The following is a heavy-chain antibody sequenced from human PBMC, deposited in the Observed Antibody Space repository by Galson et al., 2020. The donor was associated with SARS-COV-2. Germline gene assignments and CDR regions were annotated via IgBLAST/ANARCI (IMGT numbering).Heavy chain of an antibody. D-gene: IGHD1-1*01. Sequence: GGSLRLSCATSGFSFSSYDMHWVRQAAGKGLEWVSGITSVGATYYSDSVRGRFTVSRQNADNSLWLHMDSLRAGDTSIYYCVRDLRCTTCSYSWGMGVWGQGTMVIVSS. CDR2: ITSVGAT. CDR3: VRDLRCTTCSYSWGMGV. V-gene: IGHV3-13*01. J-gene: IGHJ6*02. CDR1: GFSFSSYD.